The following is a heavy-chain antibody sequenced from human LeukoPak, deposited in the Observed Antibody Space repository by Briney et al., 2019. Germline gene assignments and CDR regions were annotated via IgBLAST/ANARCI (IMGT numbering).Heavy chain of an antibody. J-gene: IGHJ4*02. D-gene: IGHD4-17*01. CDR2: IYSGDSHT. Sequence: RGESLKISCKGSGYSFTYWIGWVRQMPGKGLEWMGIIYSGDSHTKYSPSSQGRVTISADKSISTAYLQWSSLEASDTAMYYCASARHGDYVWDYWGQGTLVTVSS. V-gene: IGHV5-51*01. CDR1: GYSFTYW. CDR3: ASARHGDYVWDY.